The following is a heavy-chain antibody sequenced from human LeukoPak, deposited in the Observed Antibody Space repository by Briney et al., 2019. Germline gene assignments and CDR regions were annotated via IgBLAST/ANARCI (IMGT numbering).Heavy chain of an antibody. CDR3: AKGTPLMGYDSSGHYKTMYYFDY. Sequence: GGSLRLSRAASGFTFSSYAMSWVRQAPGKGLEWVSGISGSGGSTYHADSVEGRFTISRDNFKNTLYLQMNSLRAEDTAVYYCAKGTPLMGYDSSGHYKTMYYFDYWGQGTLVTVSS. J-gene: IGHJ4*02. CDR1: GFTFSSYA. V-gene: IGHV3-23*01. D-gene: IGHD3-22*01. CDR2: ISGSGGST.